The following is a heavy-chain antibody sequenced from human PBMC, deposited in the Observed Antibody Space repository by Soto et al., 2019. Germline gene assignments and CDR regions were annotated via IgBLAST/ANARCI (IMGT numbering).Heavy chain of an antibody. D-gene: IGHD6-19*01. CDR3: ARSYSSGWYDD. CDR2: MHYNGYT. CDR1: SDSISNYY. Sequence: SETLSLTCTVSSDSISNYYCSWFRQPPGKGLEWIGYMHYNGYTSYNPSLRSRVTISADKSISTAYLQWSSLKASDSAMYYCARSYSSGWYDDWGQGTLVTVSS. V-gene: IGHV4-59*12. J-gene: IGHJ5*02.